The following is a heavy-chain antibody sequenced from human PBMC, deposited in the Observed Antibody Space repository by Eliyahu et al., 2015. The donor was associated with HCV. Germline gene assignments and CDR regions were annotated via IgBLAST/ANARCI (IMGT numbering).Heavy chain of an antibody. D-gene: IGHD3-16*01. Sequence: EVQLVXSGGXLVKPGGSLSXSXAASGFTFSTSSMNLVRQAPGKGLEWVSSISSSSSYIXYADSVKGRFTISRDNANNSLYLQMNSLRAEDTAVYYCARGRWGRIGPFDIWGQGTMVTVFS. J-gene: IGHJ3*02. CDR2: ISSSSSYI. CDR1: GFTFSTSS. CDR3: ARGRWGRIGPFDI. V-gene: IGHV3-21*01.